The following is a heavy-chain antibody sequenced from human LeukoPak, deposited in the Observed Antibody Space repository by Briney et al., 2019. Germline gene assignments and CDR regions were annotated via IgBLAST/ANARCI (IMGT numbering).Heavy chain of an antibody. CDR3: ASGPTYYCDSSGLDAFDI. J-gene: IGHJ3*02. V-gene: IGHV3-53*01. Sequence: GGSLRLSCAASGFTFSTYWMSWVRQAPGKGLEWVSVIYSGGSTYYADSVKGRFTISRDNSKNTLYLQMNSLRAEDTAVYYCASGPTYYCDSSGLDAFDIWGQGTMVTVSS. D-gene: IGHD3-22*01. CDR1: GFTFSTYW. CDR2: IYSGGST.